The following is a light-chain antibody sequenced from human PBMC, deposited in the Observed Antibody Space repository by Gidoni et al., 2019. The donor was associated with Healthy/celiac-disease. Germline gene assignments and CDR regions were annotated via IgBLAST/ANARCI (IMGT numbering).Light chain of an antibody. CDR3: MQRIEFSYT. CDR2: TLS. Sequence: DLVLTPPPLSLPVTPREPASISCRSSQSLLDSDAGNTYLDWYLQKPGQSPQILIYTLSYRAAGGLDRFRGSGAGTDVTLKISRGEEEDVGVYYCMQRIEFSYTFGQGTKLEIK. V-gene: IGKV2-40*01. CDR1: QSLLDSDAGNTY. J-gene: IGKJ2*01.